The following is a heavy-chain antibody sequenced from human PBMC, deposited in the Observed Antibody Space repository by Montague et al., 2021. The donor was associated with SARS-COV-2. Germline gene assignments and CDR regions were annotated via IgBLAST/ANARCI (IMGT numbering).Heavy chain of an antibody. Sequence: SLRLSCAASGITFSSYAMTWVRQAPGKGLEWVSAITVDGGKTWYADSVKGRFTISRDNSKNTLFLEMNSLRPEDPAVYYCAKDAPTGTWCWYLDIWGRGTLVSVSS. D-gene: IGHD3-10*01. CDR2: ITVDGGKT. CDR3: AKDAPTGTWCWYLDI. J-gene: IGHJ2*01. CDR1: GITFSSYA. V-gene: IGHV3-23*01.